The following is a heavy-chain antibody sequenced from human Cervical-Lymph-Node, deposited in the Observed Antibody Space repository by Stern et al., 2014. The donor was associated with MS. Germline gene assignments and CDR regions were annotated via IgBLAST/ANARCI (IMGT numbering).Heavy chain of an antibody. Sequence: VQLVESGVEVKRPGSSVKVSCKASGGSFSTYPISWVRQAPGQGLEWMGSIIPVFGTTKYAQKFQGRVTMTADEATGTAYVELNRLRSEDTAVYYCATEVGGDPNWFDPWGQGTLVTVAS. CDR3: ATEVGGDPNWFDP. CDR1: GGSFSTYP. CDR2: IIPVFGTT. D-gene: IGHD2-21*02. V-gene: IGHV1-69*18. J-gene: IGHJ5*02.